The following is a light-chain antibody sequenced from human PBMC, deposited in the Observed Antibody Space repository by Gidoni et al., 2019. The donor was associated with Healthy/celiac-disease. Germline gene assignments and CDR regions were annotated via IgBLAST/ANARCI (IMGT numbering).Light chain of an antibody. CDR1: QDISNY. CDR2: DAS. V-gene: IGKV1-33*01. Sequence: IQMAQSPSSLSASVGDRVTITCPESQDISNYLNWYQQNPGKAPKLLIDDASNVETGVPSRFSGSGAGTDFTFIISSLQAEDIAKYYWQQYDNLPYTFGQGTKLEIK. J-gene: IGKJ2*01. CDR3: QQYDNLPYT.